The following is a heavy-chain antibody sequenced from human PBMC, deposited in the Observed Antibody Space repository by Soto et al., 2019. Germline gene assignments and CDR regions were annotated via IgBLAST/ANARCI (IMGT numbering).Heavy chain of an antibody. CDR2: IYYSGST. Sequence: SETLSLTCTVSGGSISSYYWNWIRRPPGKGLEWLGYIYYSGSTTYNPSLQSRVTISVDTSKNQFSLSLSSVTAADTAVYYCARARYCSGGSCYSDYWGQGILVTVSS. J-gene: IGHJ4*02. CDR3: ARARYCSGGSCYSDY. CDR1: GGSISSYY. D-gene: IGHD2-15*01. V-gene: IGHV4-59*01.